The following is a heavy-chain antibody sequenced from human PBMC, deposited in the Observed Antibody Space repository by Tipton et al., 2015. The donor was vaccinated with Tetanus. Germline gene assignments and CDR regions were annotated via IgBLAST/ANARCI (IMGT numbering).Heavy chain of an antibody. D-gene: IGHD3-10*01. V-gene: IGHV5-51*01. CDR3: ARLPKHYSASGST. Sequence: LVQAGAEGRKPGESLKISWQASGHNSRTYWISWVRQMPGKGLEWMGIIKPGDSVATYSPSFQGLVTISADKSIDTAYLQWTSLKPSDTAIYFCARLPKHYSASGSTWGQGTLVSVSS. CDR1: GHNSRTYW. CDR2: IKPGDSVA. J-gene: IGHJ5*02.